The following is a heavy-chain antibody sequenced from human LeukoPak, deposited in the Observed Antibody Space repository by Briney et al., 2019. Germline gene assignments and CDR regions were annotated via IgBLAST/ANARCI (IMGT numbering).Heavy chain of an antibody. J-gene: IGHJ4*02. D-gene: IGHD3-22*01. CDR1: GYTFIGYY. Sequence: ASVKVSCKASGYTFIGYYMHWVRQAPGQGLEWMGWINPNSGGTNYAQKFQGRVTMTRDTSISTAYMELSRLRSDDTAVYYCARVDLSYYYDSSGYYGAYFDYWGQGTLVTVSS. V-gene: IGHV1-2*02. CDR3: ARVDLSYYYDSSGYYGAYFDY. CDR2: INPNSGGT.